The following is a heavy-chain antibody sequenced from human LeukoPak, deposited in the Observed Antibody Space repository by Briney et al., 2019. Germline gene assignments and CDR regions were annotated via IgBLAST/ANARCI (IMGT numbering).Heavy chain of an antibody. J-gene: IGHJ6*03. CDR3: ARGGYSSSWYERGGYYYYMDV. CDR2: ISAYNGNT. V-gene: IGHV1-18*01. CDR1: GYTFTSYG. Sequence: GASVKVSCKASGYTFTSYGISWVRQAPGQGLEWMGWISAYNGNTNYAQKFQGRVTITADKSTSTAYMELSSLRSEDTAVYYCARGGYSSSWYERGGYYYYMDVWGKGTTVTVSS. D-gene: IGHD6-13*01.